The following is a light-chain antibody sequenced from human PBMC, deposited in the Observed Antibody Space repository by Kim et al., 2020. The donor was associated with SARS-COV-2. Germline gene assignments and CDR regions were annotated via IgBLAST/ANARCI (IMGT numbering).Light chain of an antibody. Sequence: DIVMTQSPESLAVSLGERATINCKSSQSVFYRSSNKNYLAWYRQRPGQPPKLLIYWASTRESGVPDRFSGSGSGTDFTLTISSLQAEDVALYYCQQYYTTPLTFGGGTKVDIK. CDR1: QSVFYRSSNKNY. CDR3: QQYYTTPLT. V-gene: IGKV4-1*01. CDR2: WAS. J-gene: IGKJ4*01.